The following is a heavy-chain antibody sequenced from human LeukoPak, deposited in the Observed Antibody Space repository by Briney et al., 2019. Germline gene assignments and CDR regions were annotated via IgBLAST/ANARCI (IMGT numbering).Heavy chain of an antibody. CDR1: GFTFSNYW. D-gene: IGHD6-19*01. CDR3: ARGRGSSGWYSDY. Sequence: GGSLRLSCAASGFTFSNYWMHWVRQAPGEGLMWVSRISSDGSSTNYADSVKGRFTISRDTAKNTLYLQMNSLRVEDTAVYYCARGRGSSGWYSDYWGQGTLVTVSS. CDR2: ISSDGSST. J-gene: IGHJ4*02. V-gene: IGHV3-74*01.